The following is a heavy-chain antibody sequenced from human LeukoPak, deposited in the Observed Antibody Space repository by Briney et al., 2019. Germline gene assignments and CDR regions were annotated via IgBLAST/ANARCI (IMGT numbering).Heavy chain of an antibody. Sequence: GGSLRLSCAASGSTFSTYMMNWVRQAPGKGLEWLSYISSDSGAIYYADSVQGRLTISRDNAQKSLYLQMNSLRVEDTAVYYCVRELAYWGQGALVTVSS. D-gene: IGHD1-1*01. CDR1: GSTFSTYM. CDR3: VRELAY. V-gene: IGHV3-48*01. CDR2: ISSDSGAI. J-gene: IGHJ4*02.